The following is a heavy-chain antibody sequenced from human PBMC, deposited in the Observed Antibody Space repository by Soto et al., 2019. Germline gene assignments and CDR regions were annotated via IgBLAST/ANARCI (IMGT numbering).Heavy chain of an antibody. D-gene: IGHD3-9*01. CDR1: GVSISSGGYY. J-gene: IGHJ5*02. CDR2: IYYSGST. Sequence: SETLSLTCTVSGVSISSGGYYWSWIRQHPGKGLEWIGYIYYSGSTYYNPSLKSRVTISVDTSKNQFSLKLSSVTAADTAVYYCARVVHYDILTGYRGRNWFDPWGQGTPVTVSS. CDR3: ARVVHYDILTGYRGRNWFDP. V-gene: IGHV4-31*03.